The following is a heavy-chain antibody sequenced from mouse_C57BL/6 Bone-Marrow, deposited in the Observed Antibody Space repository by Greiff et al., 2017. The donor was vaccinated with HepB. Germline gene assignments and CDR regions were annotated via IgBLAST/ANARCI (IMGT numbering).Heavy chain of an antibody. Sequence: LVESGAELVRPGASVKLSCTASGFNIKDDYMHWVKQRPEQGLEWIGWIDPENGDTEYASKFQGKATITADTSSNTAYLQLISLTSEDTAVYYCTTLFITTVVATSDAMDYWGQGTSVTVSS. V-gene: IGHV14-4*01. CDR3: TTLFITTVVATSDAMDY. D-gene: IGHD1-1*01. CDR1: GFNIKDDY. CDR2: IDPENGDT. J-gene: IGHJ4*01.